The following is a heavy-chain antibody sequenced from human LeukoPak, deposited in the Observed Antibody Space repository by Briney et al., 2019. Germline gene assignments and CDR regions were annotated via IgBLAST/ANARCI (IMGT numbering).Heavy chain of an antibody. V-gene: IGHV4-38-2*02. Sequence: PSETLSLTCTVSGYSISGGYYWGWFRQPPGEGLEWIREINHSGSTNYNPSLKSRVTISVDTSKNQFSLKLSSVTAADTAVYYCARRSIFHGPRAWGKFLTGYYFDIWGQGTMVTVSS. CDR3: ARRSIFHGPRAWGKFLTGYYFDI. D-gene: IGHD3-9*01. CDR1: GYSISGGYY. CDR2: INHSGST. J-gene: IGHJ3*02.